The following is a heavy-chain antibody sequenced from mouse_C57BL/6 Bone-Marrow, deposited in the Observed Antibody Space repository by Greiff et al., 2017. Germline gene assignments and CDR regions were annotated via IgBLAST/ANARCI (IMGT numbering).Heavy chain of an antibody. V-gene: IGHV1-54*01. CDR1: GYAFTHYL. Sequence: VQLQQSGAELVRPGTSVKVSCKASGYAFTHYLIEWVKQRPGQGLEWIGVINPGGGGTNYNEKFEGKATLTADKSSSTTYMQLSSLTSDDSAVYFCAIRSWFAYWGQGTLVTVSA. J-gene: IGHJ3*01. D-gene: IGHD1-1*01. CDR2: INPGGGGT. CDR3: AIRSWFAY.